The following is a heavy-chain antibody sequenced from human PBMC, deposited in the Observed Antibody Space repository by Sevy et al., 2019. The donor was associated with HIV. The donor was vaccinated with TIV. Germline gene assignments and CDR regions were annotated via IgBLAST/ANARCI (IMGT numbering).Heavy chain of an antibody. J-gene: IGHJ4*02. D-gene: IGHD3-22*01. Sequence: GGSLRLSCAASGFTFRNYAMNWVRQAPGKGLEWVSGISGTGGSGDKTNYAVSVKGRFTISRDDSKNSLYLQLNTLRAEDTAIYYCTMKYDSSGYFDYWGQGPLVTVSS. CDR2: ISGTGGSGDKT. CDR1: GFTFRNYA. V-gene: IGHV3-23*01. CDR3: TMKYDSSGYFDY.